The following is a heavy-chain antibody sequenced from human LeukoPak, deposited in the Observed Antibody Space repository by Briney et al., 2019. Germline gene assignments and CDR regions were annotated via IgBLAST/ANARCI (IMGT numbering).Heavy chain of an antibody. CDR2: INPSGDST. J-gene: IGHJ5*02. Sequence: ASVKVSCKASGYTFTSYYMHWVRQAPGQGLEWMGIINPSGDSTSYAQKFQGRVTMTRDTSTSTVYMELSSLRSEDTAVYYCARGVVVVAATDNWFDPWGQGTLVTVSS. V-gene: IGHV1-46*01. CDR1: GYTFTSYY. D-gene: IGHD2-15*01. CDR3: ARGVVVVAATDNWFDP.